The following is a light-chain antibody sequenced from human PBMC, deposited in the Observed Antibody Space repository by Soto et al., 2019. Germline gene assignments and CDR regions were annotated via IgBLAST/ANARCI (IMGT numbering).Light chain of an antibody. J-gene: IGLJ1*01. V-gene: IGLV1-40*01. CDR3: QSYDSSLSGYYV. CDR1: SSNIGAGYD. CDR2: GHS. Sequence: QSVLTQSPSVSGAPGQRVTISCTGSSSNIGAGYDVHWYQQLPGTAPKLLIYGHSNRPSGVPDRFSGSKSGTSASLAITGLQAEDEADYYCQSYDSSLSGYYVFGTGTKVTVL.